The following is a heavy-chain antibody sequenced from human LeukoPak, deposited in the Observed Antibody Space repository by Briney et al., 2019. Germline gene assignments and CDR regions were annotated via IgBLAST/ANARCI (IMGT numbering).Heavy chain of an antibody. D-gene: IGHD3-22*01. CDR2: IYYSGST. Sequence: SETLSLTCTVSGGSISSYYWSWIRQPPGKGLEWIGYIYYSGSTNYNPSLKSRVTISVDTSKNQFSLKLSSVTAADTAVYYCARLSCYYDGSGYLWAFDIWGQGTMVTVSS. CDR3: ARLSCYYDGSGYLWAFDI. J-gene: IGHJ3*02. CDR1: GGSISSYY. V-gene: IGHV4-59*01.